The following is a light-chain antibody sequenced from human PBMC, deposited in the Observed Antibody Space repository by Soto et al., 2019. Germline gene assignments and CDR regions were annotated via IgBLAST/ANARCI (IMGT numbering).Light chain of an antibody. CDR2: DTS. Sequence: TVVTQEPSLTVSPGGTVTLTCTSSTGAVTSGYYPTWFQQKPGQGTRALIYDTSNKHSWTPARFSGSLLGGNAALTLSGVQPEDEAEYYCLLYYGGAYVFGTGTKAPS. V-gene: IGLV7-43*01. J-gene: IGLJ1*01. CDR3: LLYYGGAYV. CDR1: TGAVTSGYY.